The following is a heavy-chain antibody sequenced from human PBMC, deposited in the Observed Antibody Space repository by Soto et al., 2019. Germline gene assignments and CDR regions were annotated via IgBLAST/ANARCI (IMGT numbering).Heavy chain of an antibody. V-gene: IGHV1-8*01. Sequence: ASVKVSCKASGYTFTSYDINWVRQATGQGLEWMGWMNPNSGNTGYAQKFQGRVTMTRNTSISTAYMELSSLRSEDTAVYYCARGVLEWLLDYYYYYYMDVWGKGTTVTVSS. J-gene: IGHJ6*03. CDR1: GYTFTSYD. CDR3: ARGVLEWLLDYYYYYYMDV. CDR2: MNPNSGNT. D-gene: IGHD3-3*01.